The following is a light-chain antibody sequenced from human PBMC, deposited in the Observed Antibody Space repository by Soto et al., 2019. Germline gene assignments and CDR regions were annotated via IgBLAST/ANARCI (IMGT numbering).Light chain of an antibody. J-gene: IGKJ1*01. Sequence: VVLTQSPLSLPVTLGQPASISCRSSQRLVYSDGNTYLNWFQQRPGQSPRRLIYKVSNRDSGVPDRFSGSGSGTDFTLTIKRLEPEDFAVYYCQQYGNSPRTFGQGTKVDIK. CDR2: KVS. CDR3: QQYGNSPRT. V-gene: IGKV2-30*01. CDR1: QRLVYSDGNTY.